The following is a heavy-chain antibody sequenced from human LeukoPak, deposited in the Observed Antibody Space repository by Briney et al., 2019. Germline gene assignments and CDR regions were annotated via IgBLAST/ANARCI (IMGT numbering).Heavy chain of an antibody. V-gene: IGHV1-2*06. CDR1: GYTFTGYY. CDR2: INPNSGGT. J-gene: IGHJ4*02. CDR3: ARVPKPGLGYCTNGVCHPGDY. D-gene: IGHD2-8*01. Sequence: SVEVSCKASGYTFTGYYMHWVRQAPGQGLEWMGRINPNSGGTNYAQKFQGRVTMTRDTSISTAYMELSRLRSDDTAVYYCARVPKPGLGYCTNGVCHPGDYWGQGTLVTVSS.